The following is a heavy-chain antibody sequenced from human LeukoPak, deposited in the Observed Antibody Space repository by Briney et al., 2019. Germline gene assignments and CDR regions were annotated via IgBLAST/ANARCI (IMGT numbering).Heavy chain of an antibody. CDR3: AGARLGYCSSTSCLNNNWFDP. CDR1: GFTFSSYS. J-gene: IGHJ5*02. V-gene: IGHV3-21*01. Sequence: KPGGSLRLSCAASGFTFSSYSMNWVRQAPGKGLEWVSSISSSSSYIYYADSVKGRFTISRDNAKNSLYLQMNSLRAEDTAVYYCAGARLGYCSSTSCLNNNWFDPWGQGTLVTVSS. CDR2: ISSSSSYI. D-gene: IGHD2-2*01.